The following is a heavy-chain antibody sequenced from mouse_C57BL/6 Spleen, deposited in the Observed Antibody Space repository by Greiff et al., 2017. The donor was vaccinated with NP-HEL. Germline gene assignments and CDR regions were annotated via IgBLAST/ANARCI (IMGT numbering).Heavy chain of an antibody. CDR2: IWSGGST. J-gene: IGHJ4*01. D-gene: IGHD1-1*01. V-gene: IGHV2-2*01. Sequence: QVQLQQSGPGLVQPSQSLSITCTVSGFSLTSYGVHWVRQSPGKGLEWLGVIWSGGSTDYNAAFISRLSISKDNSKSQVFFKMNSLQADDTAIYYCASLYYYGSSYREGYYAMDYWGQGTSVTVSS. CDR1: GFSLTSYG. CDR3: ASLYYYGSSYREGYYAMDY.